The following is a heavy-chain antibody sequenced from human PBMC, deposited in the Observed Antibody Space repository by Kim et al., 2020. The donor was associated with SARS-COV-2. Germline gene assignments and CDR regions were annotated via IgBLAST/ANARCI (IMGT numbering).Heavy chain of an antibody. D-gene: IGHD3-9*01. CDR2: IIPIFGTA. CDR3: AREGATLLTAFDI. J-gene: IGHJ3*02. CDR1: GGTFSSYA. V-gene: IGHV1-69*13. Sequence: SVKVSCKASGGTFSSYAISWVRQAPGQGLEWMGGIIPIFGTANYAQKFQGRVTITADESTSTAYMELSSLRSEDTAVYYCAREGATLLTAFDIWGQGTMVTVSS.